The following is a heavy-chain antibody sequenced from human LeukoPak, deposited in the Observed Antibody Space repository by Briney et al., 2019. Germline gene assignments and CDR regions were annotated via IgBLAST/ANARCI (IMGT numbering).Heavy chain of an antibody. CDR1: GGSISSGDYY. D-gene: IGHD1-26*01. CDR2: IYYSGST. Sequence: SETLSLTCTVSGGSISSGDYYWSWIRQPPGKGLEWIGHIYYSGSTTYNPSLKSRVTISVDTSKNQFSLKLSSVTAADTALYYCAKVPRGASLFDYWGQGTLVTVSS. CDR3: AKVPRGASLFDY. J-gene: IGHJ4*02. V-gene: IGHV4-61*08.